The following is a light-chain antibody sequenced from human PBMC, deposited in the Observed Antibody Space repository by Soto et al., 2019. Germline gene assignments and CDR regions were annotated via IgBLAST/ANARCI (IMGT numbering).Light chain of an antibody. CDR3: SATPTGSTLSV. CDR1: SSDVGGYNY. V-gene: IGLV2-14*01. Sequence: QSALTQPASVSGSAGQSITISCTGTSSDVGGYNYVSWYQHHPGKAPRLMIYASSNRPSVVSYRFSGSRSGNTASLTISGLQSEDEVYYYCSATPTGSTLSVFGTGTKVTVL. J-gene: IGLJ1*01. CDR2: ASS.